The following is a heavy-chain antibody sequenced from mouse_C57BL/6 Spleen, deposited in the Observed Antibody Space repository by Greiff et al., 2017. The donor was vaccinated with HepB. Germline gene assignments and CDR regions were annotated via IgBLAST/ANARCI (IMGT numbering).Heavy chain of an antibody. D-gene: IGHD4-1*01. V-gene: IGHV5-9-1*02. CDR3: TRDALTGTNFDY. Sequence: EVKLVESGEGLVKPGGSLKLSCAASGFTFSSYAMSWVRQTPEKRLEWVAYISSGGDYIYYADTVKGRFPISRDNARNTLYLQMSSLKSEDTAMYYCTRDALTGTNFDYWGQGTTLTVSS. CDR1: GFTFSSYA. CDR2: ISSGGDYI. J-gene: IGHJ2*01.